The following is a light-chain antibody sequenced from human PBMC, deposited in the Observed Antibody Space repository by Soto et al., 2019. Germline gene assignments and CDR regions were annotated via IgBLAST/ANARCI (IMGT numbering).Light chain of an antibody. CDR3: SSYAGSNNLYV. V-gene: IGLV2-8*01. CDR1: SSDVGGYNY. Sequence: QSVLTQPPSASGSPGQSVTISCTVTSSDVGGYNYVSWYQQHPGKAPKLMIYEVSKRPSGVPDRFSGSKSGNTASLTVSGLQAEDEADYYCSSYAGSNNLYVFGTGTKLTVL. J-gene: IGLJ1*01. CDR2: EVS.